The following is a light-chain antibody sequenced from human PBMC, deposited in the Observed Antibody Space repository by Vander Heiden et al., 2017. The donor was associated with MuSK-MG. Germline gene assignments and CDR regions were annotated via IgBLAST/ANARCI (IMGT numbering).Light chain of an antibody. CDR1: QSVSSY. CDR2: DAS. J-gene: IGKJ2*01. Sequence: EIVLTQSPATLSLSPGERATLSCRASQSVSSYLAWYQQKPGQAPRLLIYDASNRATGIKARFSGSGYGTDFTLTISSLEPEDFAVYYCQQLSNWHPMSTFGQGTKLEIK. CDR3: QQLSNWHPMST. V-gene: IGKV3-11*01.